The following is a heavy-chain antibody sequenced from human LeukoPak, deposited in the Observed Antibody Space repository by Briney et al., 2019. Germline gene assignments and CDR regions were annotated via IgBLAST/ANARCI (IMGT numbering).Heavy chain of an antibody. CDR2: IYNSGST. CDR1: GGSISSSSYY. Sequence: PSETLSLTCTVSGGSISSSSYYWGWIRQPPGKGLEWIGGIYNSGSTNYNPSLKSRVTISVDTSKNQFSLKLSSVTAADTAVYYCASQDIAAAGTGAFDIWGQGTMVTVSS. CDR3: ASQDIAAAGTGAFDI. D-gene: IGHD6-13*01. V-gene: IGHV4-39*01. J-gene: IGHJ3*02.